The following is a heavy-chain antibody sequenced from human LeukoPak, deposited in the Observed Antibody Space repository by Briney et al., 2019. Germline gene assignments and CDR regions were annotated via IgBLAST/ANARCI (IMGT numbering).Heavy chain of an antibody. CDR3: ARDPGYSSILDY. Sequence: GGSLRLSCAASGFTFSSYWMHWVRQAPGKGLLWVSRINSDGSSTSYADSVKDRFTISRDNAKNTLYLQMNSLRAEDTAVYYCARDPGYSSILDYWGQGTLVTVSS. CDR2: INSDGSST. J-gene: IGHJ4*02. V-gene: IGHV3-74*01. D-gene: IGHD6-13*01. CDR1: GFTFSSYW.